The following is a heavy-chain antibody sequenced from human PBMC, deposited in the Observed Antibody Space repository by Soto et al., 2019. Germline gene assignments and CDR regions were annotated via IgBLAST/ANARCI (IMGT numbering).Heavy chain of an antibody. J-gene: IGHJ4*02. D-gene: IGHD6-19*01. Sequence: QVQLQESGPGLVKPSETLSLTCTVSGGSVASYYWSWIRQPPGKGLEWIGYMSDSGSTNYNPSLKSRVTISVDTSNSQFSLQLSSVTAADTAVYYCARIPRDNRGRYHHDYWGQGTLVTVSS. CDR2: MSDSGST. CDR3: ARIPRDNRGRYHHDY. V-gene: IGHV4-59*02. CDR1: GGSVASYY.